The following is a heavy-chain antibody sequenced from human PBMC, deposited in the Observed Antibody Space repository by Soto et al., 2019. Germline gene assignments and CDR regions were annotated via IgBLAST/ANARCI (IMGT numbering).Heavy chain of an antibody. D-gene: IGHD1-26*01. CDR1: GYTFTGYD. J-gene: IGHJ4*02. CDR2: MNPNSGNT. V-gene: IGHV1-8*01. Sequence: QAQLVQSGAEVKKPGASVKVSCKASGYTFTGYDINWVRQATGQGLEWMGWMNPNSGNTGYAQNFPGRVTMTRDNSITTTYMELTRLREDDSAVYYCAGEKVGTTGIDFWGQGTLVTVSS. CDR3: AGEKVGTTGIDF.